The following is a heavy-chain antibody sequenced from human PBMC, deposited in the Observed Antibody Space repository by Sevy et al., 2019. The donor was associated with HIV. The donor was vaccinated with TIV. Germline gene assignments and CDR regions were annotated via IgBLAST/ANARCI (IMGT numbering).Heavy chain of an antibody. CDR1: EFTFSSYA. CDR3: AKGVAEGDYYYYGMDV. D-gene: IGHD6-13*01. J-gene: IGHJ6*02. V-gene: IGHV3-23*01. CDR2: ISGSGGST. Sequence: GGSLRLSCAASEFTFSSYAMSWVRQAPGKGLEWVSAISGSGGSTYYADSVKGRFTISRDNSKNTLYLQMNSLRAEDTAVYYCAKGVAEGDYYYYGMDVWGQGTTVTVSS.